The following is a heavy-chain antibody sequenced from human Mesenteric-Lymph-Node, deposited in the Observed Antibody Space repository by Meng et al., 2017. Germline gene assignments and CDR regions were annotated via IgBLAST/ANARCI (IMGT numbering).Heavy chain of an antibody. CDR2: MNPNSGNT. Sequence: ASVKVSCKASGYTFTSYDINWVRQATGQGLEWMGWMNPNSGNTGYAQKFQGRVTITRDTSASTAYMELSSLRSEDTAVYYCARGGYYYDKLYYYYGMDVWGQGTTVTVSS. D-gene: IGHD3-22*01. CDR1: GYTFTSYD. J-gene: IGHJ6*02. CDR3: ARGGYYYDKLYYYYGMDV. V-gene: IGHV1-8*01.